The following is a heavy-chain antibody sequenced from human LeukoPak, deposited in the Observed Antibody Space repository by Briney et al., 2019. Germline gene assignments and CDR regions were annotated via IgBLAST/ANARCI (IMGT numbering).Heavy chain of an antibody. CDR3: AKPYSSAWGWFNP. J-gene: IGHJ5*02. V-gene: IGHV3-23*01. D-gene: IGHD6-19*01. CDR2: ISGSGGST. Sequence: GGSLRLSCAASGFTFSSNAMSWVRQAPGKGLEWVSVISGSGGSTYYADSVKGRFTISRDNSKNTLYLQMNSLRAEDTAVYYCAKPYSSAWGWFNPWGQGTLVTVSS. CDR1: GFTFSSNA.